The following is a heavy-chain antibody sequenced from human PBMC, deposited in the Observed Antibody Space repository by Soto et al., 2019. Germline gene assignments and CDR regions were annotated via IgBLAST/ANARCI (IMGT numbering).Heavy chain of an antibody. CDR2: TRYTSKWSY. CDR1: GDSVSSPSAT. Sequence: SQTLSLTCXISGDSVSSPSATWEWIRQSPSRGLEWPGRTRYTSKWSYEYALSVKGRITISPDTSKNHFSLQLDSVTPEHTAVYYCLRVDWNDAGSWGQGTLVTVSS. J-gene: IGHJ5*02. V-gene: IGHV6-1*01. CDR3: LRVDWNDAGS. D-gene: IGHD1-1*01.